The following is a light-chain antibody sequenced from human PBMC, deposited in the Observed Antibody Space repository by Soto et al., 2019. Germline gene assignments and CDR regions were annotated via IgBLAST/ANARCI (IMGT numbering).Light chain of an antibody. Sequence: EIVLTQSPVTLSLSPGERATLSCRASQSVRSYLAWYQQKPGQAPRLLIYDAFKRATGIPARFSGSGSGTDFTLTISSQAPEDFAVYYCQQRSNWPSTFGGGTKVEIK. CDR2: DAF. CDR3: QQRSNWPST. J-gene: IGKJ4*01. V-gene: IGKV3-11*01. CDR1: QSVRSY.